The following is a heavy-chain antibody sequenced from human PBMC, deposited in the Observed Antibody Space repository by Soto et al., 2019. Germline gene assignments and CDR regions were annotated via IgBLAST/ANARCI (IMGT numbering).Heavy chain of an antibody. CDR1: GFTFSDHY. CDR2: ISTSSSYT. V-gene: IGHV3-11*06. Sequence: GGSLRLSCVASGFTFSDHYMTWIRQAPGKGLEWLSYISTSSSYTNYADSVKGRFTISRDNAKNSLYLQMNSLRAEDTAVYYCARVLDYDYVWGSYPLNWFDPWGQGTLVTVSS. J-gene: IGHJ5*02. D-gene: IGHD3-16*02. CDR3: ARVLDYDYVWGSYPLNWFDP.